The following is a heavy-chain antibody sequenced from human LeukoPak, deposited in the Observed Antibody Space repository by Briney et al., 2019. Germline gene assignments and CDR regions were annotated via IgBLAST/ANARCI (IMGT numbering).Heavy chain of an antibody. J-gene: IGHJ5*02. CDR3: ARDISIVVVPAAISEGWFDP. V-gene: IGHV1-2*02. CDR2: INPNSGGT. CDR1: GYTFTGYY. Sequence: APVKVSCKASGYTFTGYYMHWVRQAPGQGLEWMGWINPNSGGTNYAQKFQGRVTMTRDTSISTAYMELSRLRSDDTAVYYCARDISIVVVPAAISEGWFDPWGQGTLVTVSS. D-gene: IGHD2-2*02.